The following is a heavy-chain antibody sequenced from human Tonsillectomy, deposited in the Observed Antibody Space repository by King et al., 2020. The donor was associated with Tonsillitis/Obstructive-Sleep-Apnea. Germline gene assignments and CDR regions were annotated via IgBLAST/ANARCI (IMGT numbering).Heavy chain of an antibody. D-gene: IGHD2-2*01. CDR1: GVTFSSYA. Sequence: QLVQSGAEVKKPGSSVKVSCKASGVTFSSYAISWVRQAPGKGLEWMGGIIPIFGSSNYAQTFQGRVTITADESTSTAYMELSSLRSEDTAVYYCARDPSCSSTSCYWHYFDYWGQGTLVTVSS. CDR2: IIPIFGSS. J-gene: IGHJ4*02. V-gene: IGHV1-69*12. CDR3: ARDPSCSSTSCYWHYFDY.